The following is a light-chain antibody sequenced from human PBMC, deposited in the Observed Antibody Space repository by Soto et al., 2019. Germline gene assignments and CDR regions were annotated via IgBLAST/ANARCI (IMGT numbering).Light chain of an antibody. V-gene: IGLV1-44*01. Sequence: QSVLTQPPSASWTPGQRVTISCSGSSSNIVSNTVNWYQQLPGTAPKLLIYSNHQRPSVVPDRFSGYKSGTSASLAINGLHSEDEADYYCATGDDSLNXLYVFGTGTKVXV. CDR2: SNH. J-gene: IGLJ1*01. CDR1: SSNIVSNT. CDR3: ATGDDSLNXLYV.